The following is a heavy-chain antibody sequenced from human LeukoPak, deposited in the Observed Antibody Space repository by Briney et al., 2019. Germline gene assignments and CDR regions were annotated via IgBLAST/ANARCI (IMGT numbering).Heavy chain of an antibody. J-gene: IGHJ2*01. V-gene: IGHV3-30-3*01. CDR2: ISDDGSRK. CDR3: AKEGGTSGRAGYFDL. Sequence: GGSLRLSCVVSGLTFSTCVVHWFRQAPGKGLDWVAAISDDGSRKHYADSAQGRFSISRDNSNNAAFLEMDGLRPEDTSVYYCAKEGGTSGRAGYFDLSGPGTLVTASS. D-gene: IGHD2-2*01. CDR1: GLTFSTCV.